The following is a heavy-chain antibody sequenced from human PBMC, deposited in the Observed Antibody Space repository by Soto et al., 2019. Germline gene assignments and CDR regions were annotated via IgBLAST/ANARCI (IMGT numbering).Heavy chain of an antibody. Sequence: GGSLRLSCAASGFTFSSYSMNWVRQAPGKGLEWVSSISSGSSYIYYADSVKGRFTISRDNAKNSLYLQMNSLRAEDTAVYYCARAEVYYYDSSGYPFDYWGQGTLVTVSS. CDR1: GFTFSSYS. CDR2: ISSGSSYI. CDR3: ARAEVYYYDSSGYPFDY. V-gene: IGHV3-21*01. D-gene: IGHD3-22*01. J-gene: IGHJ4*02.